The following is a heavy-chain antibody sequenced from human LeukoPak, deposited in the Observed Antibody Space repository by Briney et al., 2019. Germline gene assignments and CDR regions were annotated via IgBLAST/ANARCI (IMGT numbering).Heavy chain of an antibody. J-gene: IGHJ4*02. CDR1: GGSISSYY. CDR3: ARGFPVAGHDY. CDR2: IYYSGST. D-gene: IGHD6-19*01. V-gene: IGHV4-59*12. Sequence: SETLSLTCTVSGGSISSYYWSWIRQPPGKGLEWIGYIYYSGSTNYNPSLKSRVTISVDTSKNQFSLKLSSVTAADTAVYYCARGFPVAGHDYWGQGTLVTVSS.